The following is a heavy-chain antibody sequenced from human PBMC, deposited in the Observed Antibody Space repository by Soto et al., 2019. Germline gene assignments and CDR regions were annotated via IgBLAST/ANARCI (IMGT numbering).Heavy chain of an antibody. Sequence: QVQLVESGGGVVQPGRSLRLSCAASGFTFSSYAMHWVRQAPGKGLEWVAVISYDGSNKYYADSVKGRFTISRDNSKNTLYLQMNSLRAEDTAVYYCARRRTTGDSFNYYYYGMDVWGQGTTVTVSS. V-gene: IGHV3-30-3*01. CDR2: ISYDGSNK. CDR1: GFTFSSYA. D-gene: IGHD1-7*01. CDR3: ARRRTTGDSFNYYYYGMDV. J-gene: IGHJ6*02.